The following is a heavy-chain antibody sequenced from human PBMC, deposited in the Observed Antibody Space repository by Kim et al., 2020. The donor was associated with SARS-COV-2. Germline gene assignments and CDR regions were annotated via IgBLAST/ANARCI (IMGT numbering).Heavy chain of an antibody. CDR3: ARGRGSCSSTSCDSGFDI. CDR1: GFTFSNYD. V-gene: IGHV3-21*01. D-gene: IGHD2-2*01. J-gene: IGHJ3*02. Sequence: GGSLRLSCAASGFTFSNYDMNWVRQAPGKGLEWVSFISTSTTYKYYADSQQGRFTISRDNAKNSLSLQMNSLRAEDTAVYYCARGRGSCSSTSCDSGFDIWGQGTMVTVSS. CDR2: ISTSTTYK.